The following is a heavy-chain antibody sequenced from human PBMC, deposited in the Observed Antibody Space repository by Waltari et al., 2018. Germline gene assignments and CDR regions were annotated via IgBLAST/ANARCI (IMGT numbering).Heavy chain of an antibody. V-gene: IGHV1-2*06. CDR1: GYTFTGYY. CDR3: ARDWGYYSDTSGYPSNWFGP. CDR2: INPNTGDT. J-gene: IGHJ5*02. Sequence: QVQLVQSGAEVKKPGASVKVSCKASGYTFTGYYFHWVRHAPGQGLEWMGRINPNTGDTTYAQEFQGRVTMTRDTSISTAYMELTSLRSEDTAVYYCARDWGYYSDTSGYPSNWFGPWGQGTLVTVSS. D-gene: IGHD3-22*01.